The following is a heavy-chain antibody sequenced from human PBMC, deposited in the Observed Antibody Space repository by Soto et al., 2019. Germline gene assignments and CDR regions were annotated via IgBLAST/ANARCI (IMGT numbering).Heavy chain of an antibody. J-gene: IGHJ6*02. V-gene: IGHV1-69*01. CDR3: ARRRAIQQGYYYGMDV. CDR1: EGTFSSYA. Sequence: QVQLVQSRAEVKKPGSSVKVSCKASEGTFSSYAISWVRQAPGQGLEWMGGIIPIFGTANYAQKFQGRVTITADESTSTAYMELSSLRSEDTAVYYCARRRAIQQGYYYGMDVWGQGTTVTVSS. CDR2: IIPIFGTA. D-gene: IGHD5-18*01.